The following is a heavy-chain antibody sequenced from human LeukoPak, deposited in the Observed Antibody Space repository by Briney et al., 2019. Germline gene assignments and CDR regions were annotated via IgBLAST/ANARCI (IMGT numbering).Heavy chain of an antibody. CDR3: ARTPLYSDSSGYYYMTSYYFDY. CDR1: GYTFTGYY. J-gene: IGHJ4*02. D-gene: IGHD3-22*01. CDR2: INPNSGGT. V-gene: IGHV1-2*02. Sequence: ASVKVSCKASGYTFTGYYMNWVRQAPGQGLEWMGWINPNSGGTNYAQKFQGRVTMTRDTAISTAYMERSRLRSDDTAVYYCARTPLYSDSSGYYYMTSYYFDYWGQGTLVTVSS.